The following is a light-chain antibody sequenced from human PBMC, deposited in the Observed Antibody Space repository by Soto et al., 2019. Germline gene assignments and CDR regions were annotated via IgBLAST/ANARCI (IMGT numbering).Light chain of an antibody. CDR2: EVS. CDR3: AAWDDSLNGYV. J-gene: IGLJ1*01. Sequence: QSVLTQPASVSGSPGQSITISCTGSSSDVGGYNHVSWYQQHPGKAPKLMIYEVSNRPSGVSNRFSGSKSGNTASLTISGLQSEDEADYYCAAWDDSLNGYVFGTGTKVTVL. V-gene: IGLV2-14*01. CDR1: SSDVGGYNH.